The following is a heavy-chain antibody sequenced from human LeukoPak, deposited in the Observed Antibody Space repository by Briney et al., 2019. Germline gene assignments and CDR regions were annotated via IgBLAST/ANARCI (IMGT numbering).Heavy chain of an antibody. V-gene: IGHV3-23*01. CDR1: GFTFSSYA. CDR2: ISGSGGST. CDR3: AKGSLYYYDSSGSVHFDY. D-gene: IGHD3-22*01. Sequence: PGGSLRLSCAASGFTFSSYAMSWVRQAPGEGLEWVSAISGSGGSTYYADSVKGRFTISRDNSKNTLYLQMNSLRAEDTAVYYCAKGSLYYYDSSGSVHFDYWGQGTLVTVSS. J-gene: IGHJ4*02.